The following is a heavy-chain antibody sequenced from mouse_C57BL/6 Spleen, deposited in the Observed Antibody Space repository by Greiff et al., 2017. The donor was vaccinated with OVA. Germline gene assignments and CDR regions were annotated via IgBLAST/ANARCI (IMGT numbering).Heavy chain of an antibody. CDR1: GYTFTDYN. V-gene: IGHV1-22*01. D-gene: IGHD2-2*01. CDR2: INPNNGGT. Sequence: EVQLQQSGPELVKPGASVKMSCKASGYTFTDYNMHWVKQSHGKSLEWIGYINPNNGGTSYNQKFKGKATLTVNKSSSTAYMELRSLTSEDSAVYYCARSGYGYDEGFAYWGQGTLVTVSA. J-gene: IGHJ3*01. CDR3: ARSGYGYDEGFAY.